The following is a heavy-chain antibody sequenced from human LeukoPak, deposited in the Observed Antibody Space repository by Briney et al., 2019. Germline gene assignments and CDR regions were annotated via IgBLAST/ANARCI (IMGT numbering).Heavy chain of an antibody. Sequence: NPSETLSPTCTVSGGSTSSDYWSWIRQSPGKGLEWVGYVYNSGDTGKNPSLKSRVTILLDTSKNQCSLKLTSVSAADTAVYYCARLKLGAYFDLWGRGTLVTVSS. V-gene: IGHV4-59*08. CDR3: ARLKLGAYFDL. CDR1: GGSTSSDY. J-gene: IGHJ2*01. CDR2: VYNSGDT. D-gene: IGHD3-16*01.